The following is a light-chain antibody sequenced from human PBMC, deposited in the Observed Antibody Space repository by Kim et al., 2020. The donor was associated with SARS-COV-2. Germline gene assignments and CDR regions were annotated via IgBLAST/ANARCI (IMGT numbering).Light chain of an antibody. J-gene: IGLJ2*01. Sequence: SYTGTNRDLGVYNNVSWYQQHPDKAPKLLNYDVINLTSRVSNPFSGSKTGNTASLTISGLKAEDDADYYCSSYASSSTLVFGGGTKLTVL. CDR2: DVI. CDR1: NRDLGVYNN. V-gene: IGLV2-14*03. CDR3: SSYASSSTLV.